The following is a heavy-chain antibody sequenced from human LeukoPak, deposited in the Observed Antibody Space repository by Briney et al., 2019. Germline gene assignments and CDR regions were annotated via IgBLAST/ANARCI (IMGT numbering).Heavy chain of an antibody. CDR1: GFTVSSIY. Sequence: GGSLRLSCTASGFTVSSIYMSWVRQAPGKGLEWVSIIYSGGTTYYTDSVKGRFTISRDYSKNTLSLQMNSLRAEDTAVYYCARGCTSSGCFDYWGQGTLVTVSS. J-gene: IGHJ4*02. CDR3: ARGCTSSGCFDY. V-gene: IGHV3-66*01. D-gene: IGHD6-6*01. CDR2: IYSGGTT.